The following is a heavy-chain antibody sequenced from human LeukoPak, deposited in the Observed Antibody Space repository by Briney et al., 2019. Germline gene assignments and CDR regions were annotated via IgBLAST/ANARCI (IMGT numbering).Heavy chain of an antibody. CDR1: GFTFSSYW. D-gene: IGHD2-2*01. J-gene: IGHJ4*02. V-gene: IGHV3-30-3*01. Sequence: GGSLRLSCAASGFTFSSYWMSWVRQAPGKGLEWVAVISYDGSNKYYADSVKGRFTISRDNSKNTLYLQMNSLRAEDTAVYYCASVPTAAMEDYWGQGTLVTVSS. CDR2: ISYDGSNK. CDR3: ASVPTAAMEDY.